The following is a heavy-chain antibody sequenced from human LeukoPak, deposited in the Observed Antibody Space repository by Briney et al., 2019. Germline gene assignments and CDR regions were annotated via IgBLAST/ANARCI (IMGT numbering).Heavy chain of an antibody. CDR3: ARSYGSGSDDAFDI. CDR1: GFTFSSYD. V-gene: IGHV3-13*01. D-gene: IGHD3-10*01. CDR2: IGTAGDT. J-gene: IGHJ3*02. Sequence: GGSLRLSCAASGFTFSSYDTHWVRQAPGKGLEWVSAIGTAGDTYYPGSVKGRFTISRENAKNSLYLQMNSLRAGDTAVYYCARSYGSGSDDAFDIWGQGTMVTVSS.